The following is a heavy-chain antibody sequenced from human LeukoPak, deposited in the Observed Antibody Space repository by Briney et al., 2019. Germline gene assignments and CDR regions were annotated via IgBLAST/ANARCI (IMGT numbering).Heavy chain of an antibody. Sequence: ASVKVSCKASGYTFTNYGISWLRQAPGQGLEWMGWISAYNGNTNYAQKFQGRVTMTADTSTSTAYMGLRSLRSDDTAVYYCARDGRVRGVSLYNWFDPWGQGTVVTVSS. J-gene: IGHJ5*02. CDR2: ISAYNGNT. D-gene: IGHD3-10*01. V-gene: IGHV1-18*01. CDR1: GYTFTNYG. CDR3: ARDGRVRGVSLYNWFDP.